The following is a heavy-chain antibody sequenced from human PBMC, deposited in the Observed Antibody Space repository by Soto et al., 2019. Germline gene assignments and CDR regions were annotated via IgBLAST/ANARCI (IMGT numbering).Heavy chain of an antibody. CDR2: ISYDGSNK. D-gene: IGHD3-22*01. Sequence: GGSLRLSCAASGFTFSSYAMHWVRQAPGKGLEWVAVISYDGSNKYYADSVKGRFTISRDNSKNTLYLQMNSLRAEDTAAYYCARESYDSSGYSYDAFDIWGQGTMVTVSS. CDR3: ARESYDSSGYSYDAFDI. J-gene: IGHJ3*02. CDR1: GFTFSSYA. V-gene: IGHV3-30-3*01.